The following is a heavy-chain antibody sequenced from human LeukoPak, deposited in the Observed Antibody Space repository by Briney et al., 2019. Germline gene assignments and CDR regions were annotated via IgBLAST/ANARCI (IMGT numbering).Heavy chain of an antibody. J-gene: IGHJ4*02. CDR1: GYSFTTHG. CDR3: ARSTGSFFPLDY. D-gene: IGHD1-26*01. Sequence: GASVKVSCKASGYSFTTHGISWVRQAPGQGLEWMGWISTYSAITNFAQNFQGRVTMTTDTSTSTAYMELRSLRSDDTAVYYCARSTGSFFPLDYWGQGTLVTVSS. V-gene: IGHV1-18*01. CDR2: ISTYSAIT.